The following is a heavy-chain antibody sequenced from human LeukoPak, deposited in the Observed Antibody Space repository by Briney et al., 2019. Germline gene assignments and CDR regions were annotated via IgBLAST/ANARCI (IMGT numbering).Heavy chain of an antibody. Sequence: LETLSLTCTVSGGSISGYYWSWIRQPPGKGLEWIGYISYSGSTNYNPSLKSRVTISVDTSKSQFSLKLSSVTAADTAVYYCARGRTDFDYWGQGTLVTVSS. CDR1: GGSISGYY. V-gene: IGHV4-59*01. D-gene: IGHD4-17*01. CDR2: ISYSGST. J-gene: IGHJ4*02. CDR3: ARGRTDFDY.